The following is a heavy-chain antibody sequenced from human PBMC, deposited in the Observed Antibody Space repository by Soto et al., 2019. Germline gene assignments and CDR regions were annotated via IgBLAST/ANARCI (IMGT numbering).Heavy chain of an antibody. CDR2: IHTGGGT. CDR1: GFTVSTNY. CDR3: ARGADYDLWSGPGWYDP. Sequence: PGGSLRLSCAASGFTVSTNYMSWVRQAPGKGLEWVSVIHTGGGTYYADSVRGRFTIARDDSENTLYLQMNSLRVEDTALYYCARGADYDLWSGPGWYDPWGQGTLVTVSS. V-gene: IGHV3-66*01. D-gene: IGHD3-3*01. J-gene: IGHJ5*02.